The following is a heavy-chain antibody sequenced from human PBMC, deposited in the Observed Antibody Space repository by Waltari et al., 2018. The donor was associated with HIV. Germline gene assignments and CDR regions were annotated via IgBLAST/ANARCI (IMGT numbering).Heavy chain of an antibody. Sequence: LVQSGGGEVQAGGSLVLSCSGSGFIFGRFSLIWVRQTPRRGLEWVASLRRDTYEANYLASVRGRFIISRDNAKSSAYLEMTSLRVEDTATYYCVRDDPGYVAIDYWGQGSQVVVS. CDR1: GFIFGRFS. J-gene: IGHJ4*02. V-gene: IGHV3-7*03. D-gene: IGHD2-15*01. CDR2: LRRDTYEA. CDR3: VRDDPGYVAIDY.